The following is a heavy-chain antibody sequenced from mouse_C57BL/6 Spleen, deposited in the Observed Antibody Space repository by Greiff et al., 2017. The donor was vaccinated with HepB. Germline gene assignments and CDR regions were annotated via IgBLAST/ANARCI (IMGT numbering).Heavy chain of an antibody. CDR1: GYTFTSYW. D-gene: IGHD4-1*01. V-gene: IGHV1-52*01. J-gene: IGHJ1*03. Sequence: QVQLQQPGAELVRPGSSVKLSCKASGYTFTSYWMHWVKQRPIQGLEWIGNIDPSDSETHYNQKFKDKATLTVDKSSSTAYMQLSSLTSEDSAVYYCARSGTGSYWYFDVWGTGTTVTVSS. CDR2: IDPSDSET. CDR3: ARSGTGSYWYFDV.